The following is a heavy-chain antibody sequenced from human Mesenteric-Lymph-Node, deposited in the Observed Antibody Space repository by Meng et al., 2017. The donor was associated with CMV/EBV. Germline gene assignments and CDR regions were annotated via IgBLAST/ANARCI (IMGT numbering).Heavy chain of an antibody. Sequence: SVKVSCKASGGTFSSYAISWVRQAPGQGLEWMGGIIPILDISVYAQKFQGRVTITADKSTSTAYMELSSLRSEDTAIYYCARGGVELATIAYFDYWGQGTLVTVSS. CDR3: ARGGVELATIAYFDY. V-gene: IGHV1-69*10. CDR1: GGTFSSYA. D-gene: IGHD5-24*01. CDR2: IIPILDIS. J-gene: IGHJ4*02.